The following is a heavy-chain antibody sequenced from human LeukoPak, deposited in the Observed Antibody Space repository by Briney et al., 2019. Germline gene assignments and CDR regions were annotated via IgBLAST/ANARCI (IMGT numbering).Heavy chain of an antibody. J-gene: IGHJ3*02. CDR3: ARAPYYYDSSGIKRRAFDI. CDR2: IYYSGST. D-gene: IGHD3-22*01. V-gene: IGHV4-39*07. CDR1: GGSISSSSYY. Sequence: SETLSLTCTVSGGSISSSSYYWGWIRQPPGKGLEWIGSIYYSGSTNYNPSLKSRVTISVDTSKNQFSLKLSSVTAADTAVYYCARAPYYYDSSGIKRRAFDIWGQGTMVTVSS.